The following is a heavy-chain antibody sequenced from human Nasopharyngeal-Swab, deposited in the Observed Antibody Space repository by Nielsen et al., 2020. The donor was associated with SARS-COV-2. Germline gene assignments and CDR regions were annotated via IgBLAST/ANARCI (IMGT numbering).Heavy chain of an antibody. Sequence: GESLKISCAASGFTFSSYAMSWVRQAPGKGLEWVSAVSGSGTTTYYADSVKGRFTISRDNSKNTLYLQMNSLRAEDTAVYYCARAGGGGYYGAFDIWGQGTMVTVSS. CDR3: ARAGGGGYYGAFDI. D-gene: IGHD3-22*01. CDR1: GFTFSSYA. CDR2: VSGSGTTT. V-gene: IGHV3-23*01. J-gene: IGHJ3*02.